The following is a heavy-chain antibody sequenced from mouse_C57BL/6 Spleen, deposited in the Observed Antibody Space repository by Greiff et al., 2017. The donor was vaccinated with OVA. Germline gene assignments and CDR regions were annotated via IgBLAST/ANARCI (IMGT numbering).Heavy chain of an antibody. Sequence: VQLKESGGGLVKPGGSLKLSCAASGFTFSDYGMHWVRQAPEKGLEWVAYISSGSSTIYYADTVKGRFTISRDNAKNTLFLQMTSLRSEDTAMYYCARGLMSYWGQGTTLTVSS. CDR2: ISSGSSTI. D-gene: IGHD2-3*01. CDR1: GFTFSDYG. CDR3: ARGLMSY. J-gene: IGHJ2*01. V-gene: IGHV5-17*01.